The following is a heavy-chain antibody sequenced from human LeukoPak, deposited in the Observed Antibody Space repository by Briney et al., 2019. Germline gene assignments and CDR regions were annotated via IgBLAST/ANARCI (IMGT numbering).Heavy chain of an antibody. J-gene: IGHJ4*02. V-gene: IGHV1-18*01. CDR1: GYTFTSYD. Sequence: ATVKLSCNASGYTFTSYDISWVRQAPGQGLEGMGGISAYNGNTNDAQKLQSRVTMTTDTSTSAAYMELRSLRADDTAVYYCASLTDDSNGGGYWGQGTLVTVSS. D-gene: IGHD3-22*01. CDR3: ASLTDDSNGGGY. CDR2: ISAYNGNT.